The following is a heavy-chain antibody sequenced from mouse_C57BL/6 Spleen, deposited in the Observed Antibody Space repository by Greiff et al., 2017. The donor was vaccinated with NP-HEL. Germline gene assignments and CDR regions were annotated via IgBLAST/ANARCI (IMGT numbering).Heavy chain of an antibody. Sequence: QVQLQQSGAELVRPGASVTLSCKASGYTFTDYEMHWVKQTPVHGLEWIGAIDPETGGTAYNQKFKGKAILTADKSSSTAYMELRSLTSEDSAVYYCTRVDSNYVGFAYWGQGTLVTVSA. CDR2: IDPETGGT. V-gene: IGHV1-15*01. D-gene: IGHD2-5*01. CDR1: GYTFTDYE. CDR3: TRVDSNYVGFAY. J-gene: IGHJ3*01.